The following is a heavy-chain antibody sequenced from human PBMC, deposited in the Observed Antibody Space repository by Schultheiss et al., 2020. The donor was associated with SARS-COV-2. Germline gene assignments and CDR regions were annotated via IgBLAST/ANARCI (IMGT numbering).Heavy chain of an antibody. CDR1: GFSISNYA. Sequence: GGSLRLSCAASGFSISNYAMSWVRQAPGKGLEWVANIKQDGSEKYYVDSVMRRFTISRDNAKNSLYLQMNSLRAEDTAVYYCAREIGGVNSYNYFDPWGQGTLVTVAS. V-gene: IGHV3-7*03. CDR3: AREIGGVNSYNYFDP. D-gene: IGHD3-16*01. CDR2: IKQDGSEK. J-gene: IGHJ5*02.